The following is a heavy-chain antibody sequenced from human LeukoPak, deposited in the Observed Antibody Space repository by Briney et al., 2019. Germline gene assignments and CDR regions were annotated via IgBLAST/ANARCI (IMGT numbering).Heavy chain of an antibody. D-gene: IGHD3-22*01. CDR1: GFTFDDDA. V-gene: IGHV3-9*01. CDR2: ISWNSGSI. J-gene: IGHJ4*02. Sequence: GGSLRLSCAASGFTFDDDAMHWVRQAPGKGLEWVSGISWNSGSIGYAGSVKGRFTISRDNAKNSLYLQMNSLRAEDTALYYCAKVNYDSSGYSSLHFDYWGQGTLVTVSS. CDR3: AKVNYDSSGYSSLHFDY.